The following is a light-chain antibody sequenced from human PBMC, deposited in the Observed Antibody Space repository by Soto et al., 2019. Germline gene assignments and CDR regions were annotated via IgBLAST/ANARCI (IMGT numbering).Light chain of an antibody. CDR1: ESIGTY. J-gene: IGKJ5*01. Sequence: DIQMTQSPSSLSASVGDRVTITCRASESIGTYLNWYQAKLGKVPKLLIYAASSLQSGVPSRFSGSGSGTDFTLTIRSLQPEDFATYYCQQSYGTPITFGQGTRLEIK. CDR3: QQSYGTPIT. CDR2: AAS. V-gene: IGKV1-39*01.